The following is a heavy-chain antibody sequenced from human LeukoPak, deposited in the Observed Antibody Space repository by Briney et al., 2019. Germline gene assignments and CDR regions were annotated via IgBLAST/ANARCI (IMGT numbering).Heavy chain of an antibody. CDR2: INHSGST. CDR1: GGSFSGYY. Sequence: PSETLSLTCAVYGGSFSGYYWSWIRQPPGKGLEWIGEINHSGSTNYNPSLKSRVTISVDRSKNQFSLKLSSVTAADTAVYYCARVKYDYDSSRFDPRGQGTLVTVSS. J-gene: IGHJ5*02. D-gene: IGHD3-22*01. V-gene: IGHV4-34*01. CDR3: ARVKYDYDSSRFDP.